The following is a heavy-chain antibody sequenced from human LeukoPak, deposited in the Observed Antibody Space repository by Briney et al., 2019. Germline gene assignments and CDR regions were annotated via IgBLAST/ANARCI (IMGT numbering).Heavy chain of an antibody. CDR1: XXIXSYX. CDR3: ARTNTAMVTLTFDY. V-gene: IGHV4-59*01. Sequence: XXIXSYXXXWIRQPPGKGLEXXGYIYYSGSTNYNPSLKSRVTISVDTSKNQFSLKLSSVTAADTAVYYCARTNTAMVTLTFDYWGQGTLVTVSS. J-gene: IGHJ4*02. D-gene: IGHD5-18*01. CDR2: IYYSGST.